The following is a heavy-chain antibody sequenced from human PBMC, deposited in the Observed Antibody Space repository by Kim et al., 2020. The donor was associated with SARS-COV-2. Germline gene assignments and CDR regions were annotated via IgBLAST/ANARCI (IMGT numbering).Heavy chain of an antibody. D-gene: IGHD3-9*01. J-gene: IGHJ4*02. CDR2: ISAYNGNT. CDR3: ARVGYDILTGYYPFDY. CDR1: GYTFTSYG. Sequence: ASVKVSCKASGYTFTSYGISWVRQAPGQGLEWMGWISAYNGNTNYAQKLQGRVTMTTDTSTSTAYMELRSLRSDDTAVYYCARVGYDILTGYYPFDYWGQGTLVTVSS. V-gene: IGHV1-18*04.